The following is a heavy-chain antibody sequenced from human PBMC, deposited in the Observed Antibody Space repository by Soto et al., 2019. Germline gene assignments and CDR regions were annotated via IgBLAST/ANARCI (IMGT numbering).Heavy chain of an antibody. CDR3: ARDPVDLFGYMDV. Sequence: QEELVQSGAEVKKPGSSVNVSCKASGVTFASYSITWVRQAPGQRLEWMGEIIPLLKTVNYAQKFQGRVTITGDRSTSTVYRALSRLRSDDTAVYYCARDPVDLFGYMDVWGHGTTVTVS. J-gene: IGHJ6*02. V-gene: IGHV1-69*06. CDR2: IIPLLKTV. CDR1: GVTFASYS. D-gene: IGHD6-25*01.